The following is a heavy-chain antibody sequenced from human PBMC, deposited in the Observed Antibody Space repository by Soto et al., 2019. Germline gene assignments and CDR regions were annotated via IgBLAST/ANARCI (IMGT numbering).Heavy chain of an antibody. CDR2: IVVDSNTA. D-gene: IGHD1-26*01. J-gene: IGHJ4*02. CDR1: GSTFNNFA. Sequence: QVVLLQSGAEVKEPGSSVRVSCQVSGSTFNNFAFSWVRQAPGHGPERMGGIVVDSNTAEYSQRFQDRATITADTSTDTLYMELGILTFEDTAVYYCARAIKRWEVNYYFDFWGQGTLVTVSS. CDR3: ARAIKRWEVNYYFDF. V-gene: IGHV1-69*06.